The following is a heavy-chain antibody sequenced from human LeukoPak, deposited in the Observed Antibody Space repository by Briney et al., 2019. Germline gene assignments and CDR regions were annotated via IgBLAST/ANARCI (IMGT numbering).Heavy chain of an antibody. CDR3: AKQARRAYYYGSGTYAGSHYFDY. J-gene: IGHJ4*02. Sequence: PGGSLRLSCAASGFTFDDYGMSWVRQAPGKGLEWLSGINWNGGSTGYADSVKGRFTISRDNSKNTLYLQMNSLRAEDTAVYYCAKQARRAYYYGSGTYAGSHYFDYWGQGTLVTVSS. D-gene: IGHD3-10*01. V-gene: IGHV3-20*04. CDR1: GFTFDDYG. CDR2: INWNGGST.